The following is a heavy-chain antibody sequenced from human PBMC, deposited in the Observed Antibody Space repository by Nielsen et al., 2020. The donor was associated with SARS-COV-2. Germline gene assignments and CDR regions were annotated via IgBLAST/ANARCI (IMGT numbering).Heavy chain of an antibody. CDR1: GFTVSSNY. D-gene: IGHD4-23*01. Sequence: GGSLRLSCAASGFTVSSNYMSWVRQAPGKGLEWVSVIYSGGSTYYADSVKGRFTISRDNSKNTLYLQMNSLRAEDTAVYYCASQTRYGGNPGDYWGQGTLVTVSS. CDR3: ASQTRYGGNPGDY. V-gene: IGHV3-66*04. CDR2: IYSGGST. J-gene: IGHJ4*02.